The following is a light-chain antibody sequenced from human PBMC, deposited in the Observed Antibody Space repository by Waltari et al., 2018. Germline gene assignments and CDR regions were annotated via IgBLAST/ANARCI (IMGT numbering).Light chain of an antibody. Sequence: DIVMTQSPDSLAVSLGERATINCKSSQSVLYSSDNKNYLAWYQQKPGQSPKLFIYGASTRESGVPDRFSGSGSGTDFTLTISSLQAEDVAVYYCQQYYTTPRTFGQGTKVEIK. CDR2: GAS. CDR1: QSVLYSSDNKNY. J-gene: IGKJ1*01. CDR3: QQYYTTPRT. V-gene: IGKV4-1*01.